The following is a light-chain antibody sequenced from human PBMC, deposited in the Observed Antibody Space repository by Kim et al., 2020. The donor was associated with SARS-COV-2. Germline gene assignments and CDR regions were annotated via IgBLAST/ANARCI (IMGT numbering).Light chain of an antibody. CDR3: QQYRNAAWT. CDR1: QAISNY. Sequence: DIQMTQSPSSLSSSGGDRATITCRASQAISNYLAWYQQKPGQVPKLLIYAASALESGVPPRFSGSGSGTDFTLTITSLQPEDVAAYYCQQYRNAAWTFGQGTKVDIK. J-gene: IGKJ1*01. CDR2: AAS. V-gene: IGKV1-27*01.